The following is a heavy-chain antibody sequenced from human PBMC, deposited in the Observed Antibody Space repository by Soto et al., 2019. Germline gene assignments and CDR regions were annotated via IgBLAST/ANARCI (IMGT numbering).Heavy chain of an antibody. CDR3: AIYDSSGSRGFQH. CDR1: GGSISSGGYY. CDR2: IYYSGST. Sequence: QVQLQESGPGLVKPSQTLSLTCTVSGGSISSGGYYWSWIRQHPGKGLEWIGYIYYSGSTYYNPSLKSRVTISVDTSKNQFPLKLSSVTAADTAVYYCAIYDSSGSRGFQHWGQGTRVTVSS. D-gene: IGHD3-22*01. J-gene: IGHJ1*01. V-gene: IGHV4-31*03.